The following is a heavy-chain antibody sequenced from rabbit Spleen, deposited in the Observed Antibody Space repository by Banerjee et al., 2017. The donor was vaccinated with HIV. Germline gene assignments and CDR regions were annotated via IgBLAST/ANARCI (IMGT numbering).Heavy chain of an antibody. CDR2: IGTTTGST. Sequence: QEQLVESGGGLVQPGGSLKLSCTASGFSFSISSYMCWVRQAPGKGLEWIACIGTTTGSTWYASWAKGRFTISKTSSTTVTLQMTSLTAADTATYFCARAAGSGHSWWMVLWGPGTLVTVS. CDR1: GFSFSISSY. V-gene: IGHV1S45*01. CDR3: ARAAGSGHSWWMVL. J-gene: IGHJ4*01. D-gene: IGHD8-1*01.